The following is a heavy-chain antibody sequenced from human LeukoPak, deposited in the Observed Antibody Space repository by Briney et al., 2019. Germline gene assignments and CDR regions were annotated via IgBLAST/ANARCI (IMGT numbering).Heavy chain of an antibody. D-gene: IGHD3-10*01. CDR3: ARGKLLWFGELSPPRGFDP. Sequence: ASVKVSCKASGYTFTSYDINWVRQATGQGLEWMGWMNPNSGNTGYAQKFQGRVTMTRNTSISTAYMELSSLRSEDTAVYYCARGKLLWFGELSPPRGFDPWGQGTTVTVSS. V-gene: IGHV1-8*01. CDR2: MNPNSGNT. CDR1: GYTFTSYD. J-gene: IGHJ6*02.